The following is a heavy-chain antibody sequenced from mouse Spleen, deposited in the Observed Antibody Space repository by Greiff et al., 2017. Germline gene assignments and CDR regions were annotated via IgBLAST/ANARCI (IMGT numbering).Heavy chain of an antibody. V-gene: IGHV1-82*01. D-gene: IGHD1-1*02. CDR2: IYPGDGDT. CDR1: GYAFSSSW. J-gene: IGHJ4*01. Sequence: QVQLQQSGPELVKPGASVKISCKASGYAFSSSWMNWVKQRPGKGLEWIGRIYPGDGDTNYNGKFKGKATLTADKSSSTAYMQLSSLTSEDSAVYFCARQKYYGDAMDYWGQGTSVTVSS. CDR3: ARQKYYGDAMDY.